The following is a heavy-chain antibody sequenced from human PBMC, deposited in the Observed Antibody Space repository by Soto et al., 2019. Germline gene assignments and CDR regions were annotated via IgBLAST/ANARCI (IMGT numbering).Heavy chain of an antibody. CDR2: IYYSGST. D-gene: IGHD6-13*01. J-gene: IGHJ4*02. CDR1: GGSISSGGYY. V-gene: IGHV4-31*03. CDR3: AGVGGQQLVRYFDY. Sequence: QVQLQESGPGLVKPSQTLSLTCTVSGGSISSGGYYWSWIRQHPGKGLEWIGYIYYSGSTYYNPALKSRVTISVDTSKNQFSLKLCSVTAADTAVYYCAGVGGQQLVRYFDYWGQGTLVTVSS.